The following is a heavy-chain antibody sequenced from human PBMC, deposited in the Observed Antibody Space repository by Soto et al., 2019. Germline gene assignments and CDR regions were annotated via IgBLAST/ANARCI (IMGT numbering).Heavy chain of an antibody. Sequence: QVQLQESGPGLVKPSQTLSLTCTVSGGSISSGGYYWSWIRQHPGKGLEWIGYISYSVSTYYNRSLKRRVTISVDTSKNQFSLKLTSVTAADTAVYYCARDSRMYYGSEGAFDIWGQGTMVTVSS. D-gene: IGHD3-10*01. V-gene: IGHV4-31*03. CDR3: ARDSRMYYGSEGAFDI. J-gene: IGHJ3*02. CDR1: GGSISSGGYY. CDR2: ISYSVST.